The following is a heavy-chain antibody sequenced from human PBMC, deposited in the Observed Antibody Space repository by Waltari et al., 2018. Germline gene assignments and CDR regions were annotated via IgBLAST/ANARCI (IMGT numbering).Heavy chain of an antibody. CDR1: GYTFTSYA. J-gene: IGHJ6*02. D-gene: IGHD4-4*01. Sequence: QVPLVQSGAEVKKAGASVKVSCRAAGYTFTSYAMHWVRQAPGQRLEWMGWINAGNGNTKYSQKCQGRVTITRDTSASTAYMELSSLRSEDTAVYYCAKGGYSYYYYCMDVWGQGTTVTVSS. V-gene: IGHV1-3*01. CDR2: INAGNGNT. CDR3: AKGGYSYYYYCMDV.